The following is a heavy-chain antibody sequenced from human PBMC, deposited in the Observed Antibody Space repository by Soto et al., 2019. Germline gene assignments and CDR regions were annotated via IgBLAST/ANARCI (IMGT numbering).Heavy chain of an antibody. Sequence: QLQLQESGPGLVKPSETLSLTCTVSGGSISSSSYYWGWIRQPPGKGLEWIGSIYYSGSTYYNPSLKSRVTISVDTSKNQFSLKLSSVTAADTAVYYCVQLVLLLPYYGMDVWGQGTTVTVSS. J-gene: IGHJ6*02. CDR1: GGSISSSSYY. D-gene: IGHD6-6*01. CDR3: VQLVLLLPYYGMDV. CDR2: IYYSGST. V-gene: IGHV4-39*01.